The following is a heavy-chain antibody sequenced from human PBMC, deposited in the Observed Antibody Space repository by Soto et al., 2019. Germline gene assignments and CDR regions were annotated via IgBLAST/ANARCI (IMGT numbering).Heavy chain of an antibody. V-gene: IGHV1-69*08. CDR2: IIPILGIA. Sequence: QVQLVQSGAEVKKPGSSVKVSCKASGGTFSSYTISWVRQAPGQGLEWLGRIIPILGIANYAQKFQGRVTITADKSTSTAYMELSSLRSEETAVYYCARDSLELPKPNYSYYMDVWGKGTTVTVSS. D-gene: IGHD1-7*01. CDR1: GGTFSSYT. J-gene: IGHJ6*03. CDR3: ARDSLELPKPNYSYYMDV.